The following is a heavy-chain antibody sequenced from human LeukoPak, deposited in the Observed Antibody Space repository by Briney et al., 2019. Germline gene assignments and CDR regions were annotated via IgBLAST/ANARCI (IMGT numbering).Heavy chain of an antibody. V-gene: IGHV3-48*01. CDR2: ISSSSSTI. CDR1: GSTFSSYS. Sequence: GGSLRLSCAASGSTFSSYSMNWVRQAPGKGLEWVSYISSSSSTIYYADSVKGRFTISRDNAKNSLYLQMNSLRAEDTAVYYCARLLLWAFDPWGQGTLVTVSS. CDR3: ARLLLWAFDP. D-gene: IGHD3-10*01. J-gene: IGHJ5*02.